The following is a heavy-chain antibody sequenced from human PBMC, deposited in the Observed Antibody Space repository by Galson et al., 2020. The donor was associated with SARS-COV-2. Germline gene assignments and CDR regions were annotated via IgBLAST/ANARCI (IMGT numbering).Heavy chain of an antibody. CDR1: GYTFTSYG. CDR2: ISAYNGNT. V-gene: IGHV1-18*01. CDR3: ARADSHDYSNYPGDDY. D-gene: IGHD4-4*01. J-gene: IGHJ4*02. Sequence: ASVNVSCKASGYTFTSYGISWVRQAPGQGLEWMGWISAYNGNTNYAQKLQGRVTMTTDTSTSTAYMELRSLRSDDTAVYYCARADSHDYSNYPGDDYWGQGTLVTVSS.